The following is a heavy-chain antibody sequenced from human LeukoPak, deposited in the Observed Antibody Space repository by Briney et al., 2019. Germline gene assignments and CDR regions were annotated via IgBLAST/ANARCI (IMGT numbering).Heavy chain of an antibody. V-gene: IGHV1-69*05. D-gene: IGHD2-2*01. Sequence: SVKVSCKASGGTFSSYAISWVRQAPGQGLEWMGGIIPIFGTANYAQKFQGRVTITTDESTSTAYMELSSLRSEDTAVYYCARERFSPGYSSSTSCYGNWFDPWGQGTLVTVSS. J-gene: IGHJ5*02. CDR2: IIPIFGTA. CDR1: GGTFSSYA. CDR3: ARERFSPGYSSSTSCYGNWFDP.